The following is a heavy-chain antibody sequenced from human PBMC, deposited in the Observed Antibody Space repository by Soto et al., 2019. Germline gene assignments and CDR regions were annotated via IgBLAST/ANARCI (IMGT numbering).Heavy chain of an antibody. CDR1: GYTFTSYG. CDR3: AGACIAVAGRDYYYGMDV. Sequence: ASVKVSCKASGYTFTSYGSSWVRQAPGHGLEWLGWRSASHGNTNYALKLQGRVTMTTDRSMSTAYMELRSLRSDDTAVYYCAGACIAVAGRDYYYGMDVGSQGATVTVAS. D-gene: IGHD6-19*01. CDR2: RSASHGNT. J-gene: IGHJ6*02. V-gene: IGHV1-18*01.